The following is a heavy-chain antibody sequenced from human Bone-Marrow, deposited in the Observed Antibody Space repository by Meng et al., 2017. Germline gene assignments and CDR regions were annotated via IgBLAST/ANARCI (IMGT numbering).Heavy chain of an antibody. J-gene: IGHJ5*02. V-gene: IGHV3-21*01. CDR1: GFTFSSYS. CDR3: LSPYGSGSYTPFDP. CDR2: ISSSSSYI. D-gene: IGHD3-10*01. Sequence: GGSLRLSCAASGFTFSSYSMNWVRQAPGKGLEWVSSISSSSSYIYYADSVKGRFTISRDNSKNTLYLQMNSLRAEDTAVYYCLSPYGSGSYTPFDPWGQGTLVTVSS.